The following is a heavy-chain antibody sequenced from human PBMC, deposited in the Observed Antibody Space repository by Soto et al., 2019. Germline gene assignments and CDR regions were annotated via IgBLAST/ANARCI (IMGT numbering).Heavy chain of an antibody. V-gene: IGHV4-39*01. J-gene: IGHJ6*02. CDR2: IYYSGST. Sequence: PSETLSLTCTVSGGSISSSSYYWGWIRQPPGKGLEWIGSIYYSGSTYYNPSLKSRVTISVDTSKNQFSLKLSSVTAADTAVYYCARKEFDYGMDVWGQGTTVTVSS. CDR3: ARKEFDYGMDV. CDR1: GGSISSSSYY.